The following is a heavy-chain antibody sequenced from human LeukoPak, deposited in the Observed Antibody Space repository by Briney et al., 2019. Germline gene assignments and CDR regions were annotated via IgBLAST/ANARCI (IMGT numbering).Heavy chain of an antibody. Sequence: GGSLRLSCAASGFTFDDYAMHWVRQAPGKGLEWVSLISGDTYSTYYADSVKGRFTISRDNNKNSLYLEMNSLRTEDTAVYYCAKDLCSTVVTPLCWYFDLWGRGTLVTVSS. V-gene: IGHV3-43*02. J-gene: IGHJ2*01. D-gene: IGHD4-23*01. CDR2: ISGDTYST. CDR3: AKDLCSTVVTPLCWYFDL. CDR1: GFTFDDYA.